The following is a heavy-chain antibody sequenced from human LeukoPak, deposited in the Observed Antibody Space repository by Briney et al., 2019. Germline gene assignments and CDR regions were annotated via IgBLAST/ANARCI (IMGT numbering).Heavy chain of an antibody. V-gene: IGHV1-2*02. CDR3: ARANANYFDY. J-gene: IGHJ4*02. CDR2: LIPNSGGT. CDR1: GYTFTGYY. Sequence: ASVKVSCKTSGYTFTGYYLHWVRQAPGQGLEWMGWLIPNSGGTNYAQKFQGRVTMTRDTSISTAFMELSRLRSDDTAIYYCARANANYFDYWGQGTLVTVSS.